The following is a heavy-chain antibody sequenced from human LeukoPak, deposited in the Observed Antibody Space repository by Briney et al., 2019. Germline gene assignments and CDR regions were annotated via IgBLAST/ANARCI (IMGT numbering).Heavy chain of an antibody. J-gene: IGHJ3*02. Sequence: GGSLRLSCAASGITFSSYWMTWVRQAPGKGLEWVANIKQDGSEKYYVDSVKGRFTISRDNAKNSLDLQMNSLRAEDTAVYYCVRSGTYRNAAFDIWGQGTMVTVSS. CDR2: IKQDGSEK. CDR1: GITFSSYW. D-gene: IGHD1-26*01. CDR3: VRSGTYRNAAFDI. V-gene: IGHV3-7*05.